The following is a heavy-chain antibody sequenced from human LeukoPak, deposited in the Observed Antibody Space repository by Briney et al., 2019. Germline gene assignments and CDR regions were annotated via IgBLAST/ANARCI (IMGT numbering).Heavy chain of an antibody. V-gene: IGHV1-69*13. CDR1: GGTFSSYA. D-gene: IGHD3-22*01. J-gene: IGHJ4*02. CDR3: ASTVNYYDSSGYYGVYFDY. Sequence: VKVSCKASGGTFSSYAISWVRQAPGQGLEWMGGIIPIFGTANYAQKFQGRVTITADKSTSTAYMELSSLRSEDTAVYYCASTVNYYDSSGYYGVYFDYWGQGTLVTVSS. CDR2: IIPIFGTA.